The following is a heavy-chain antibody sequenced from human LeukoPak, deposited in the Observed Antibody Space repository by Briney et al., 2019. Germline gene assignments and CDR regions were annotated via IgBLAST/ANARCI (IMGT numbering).Heavy chain of an antibody. CDR3: ARHPYDSSGYYGESYFDY. V-gene: IGHV4-4*09. D-gene: IGHD3-22*01. Sequence: SETLSLTCTVSGGSISSYYWSWIRQPSGKGLEWIGYIYTSGSTNYNPSLKSRVTISVDTSKNQFSLKLSSVTAADTAVYYCARHPYDSSGYYGESYFDYWGQGTLVTVSS. J-gene: IGHJ4*02. CDR2: IYTSGST. CDR1: GGSISSYY.